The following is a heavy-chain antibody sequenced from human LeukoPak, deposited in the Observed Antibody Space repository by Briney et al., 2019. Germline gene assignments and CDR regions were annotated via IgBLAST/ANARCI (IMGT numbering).Heavy chain of an antibody. CDR1: GGSISSGSYY. CDR3: ARVVTTVTDAFDN. V-gene: IGHV4-30-4*01. Sequence: PSETLSLTCTVSGGSISSGSYYWTWIRQPPGKGLEWIGYIYYSGSTYYNPSLKSRVTISIDTSKNQFSLRLSSVTAADTAVYYCARVVTTVTDAFDNWGQGTLVTVSS. D-gene: IGHD4-17*01. J-gene: IGHJ4*02. CDR2: IYYSGST.